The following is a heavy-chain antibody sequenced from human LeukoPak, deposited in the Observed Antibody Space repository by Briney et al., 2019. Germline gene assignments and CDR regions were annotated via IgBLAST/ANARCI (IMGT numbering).Heavy chain of an antibody. CDR1: GGSISSSSYY. V-gene: IGHV4-39*01. Sequence: SETLSLTCTVSGGSISSSSYYWGWIRQPPGKGLEWIGSIYYSGSTYYNPSLKSRVTISVDTSKNQFSLKLSSVTAADTAVYYCARRVVTAILDAFDIWGQGTMVTVSS. CDR2: IYYSGST. J-gene: IGHJ3*02. CDR3: ARRVVTAILDAFDI. D-gene: IGHD2-21*02.